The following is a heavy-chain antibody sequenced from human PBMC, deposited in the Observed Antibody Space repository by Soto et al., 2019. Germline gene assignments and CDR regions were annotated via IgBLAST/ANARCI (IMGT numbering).Heavy chain of an antibody. CDR2: VSGTGGRT. V-gene: IGHV3-23*01. Sequence: GGSLRLSCAASGFTFSTYAMAWVRQVPGKGLEWVSGVSGTGGRTNHADSVKGRFTVSRDNSKNTLYLQMNSLRAEDTAIYYCACLAWFGDPVPPFDCWGQGTVVTVS. D-gene: IGHD3-10*01. CDR1: GFTFSTYA. J-gene: IGHJ4*02. CDR3: ACLAWFGDPVPPFDC.